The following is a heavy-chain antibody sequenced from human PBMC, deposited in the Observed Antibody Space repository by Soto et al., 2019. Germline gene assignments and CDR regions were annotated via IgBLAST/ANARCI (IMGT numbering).Heavy chain of an antibody. CDR1: GLNFEKCS. J-gene: IGHJ4*02. CDR3: ATDTGDIEVVPATT. V-gene: IGHV3-21*04. CDR2: ISPSSTYI. D-gene: IGHD2-15*01. Sequence: PGGSLRLSCAGSGLNFEKCSMNWVRQPPGKGPEWLASISPSSTYIRYADSVKGRFTISRDNARNSLSLQMMNLRADDTAIYYCATDTGDIEVVPATTWGQGTLVTVSS.